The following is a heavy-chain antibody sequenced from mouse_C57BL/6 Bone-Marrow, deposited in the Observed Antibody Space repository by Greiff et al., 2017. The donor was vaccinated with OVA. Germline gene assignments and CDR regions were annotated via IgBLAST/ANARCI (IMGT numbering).Heavy chain of an antibody. CDR1: GYAFSSSW. V-gene: IGHV1-82*01. CDR2: IYPGDGDT. CDR3: ARHEDGYYASYFDY. D-gene: IGHD2-3*01. Sequence: VQLQQSGPELVKPGASVKISCKASGYAFSSSWMNWVKQRPGKGLEWIGRIYPGDGDTNYNGKFKGKATLTADKPSSTAYMQLSSLTSEDSAVYFCARHEDGYYASYFDYWGQGTTLTVSS. J-gene: IGHJ2*01.